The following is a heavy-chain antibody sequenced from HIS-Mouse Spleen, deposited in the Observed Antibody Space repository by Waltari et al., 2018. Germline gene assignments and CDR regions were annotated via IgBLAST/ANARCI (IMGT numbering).Heavy chain of an antibody. CDR1: GGSISSYY. CDR2: YYSGST. V-gene: IGHV4-59*01. Sequence: QVQLQESGPGLVKPSETLSLTCTFSGGSISSYYWSWIRQTPGKGLEWIGYYSGSTNYNPSLKSRVTISVDTSKNQFSLKLSSVTAADTAVYYCARASRDLLLPRYFDLWGRGTLVTVSS. CDR3: ARASRDLLLPRYFDL. J-gene: IGHJ2*01.